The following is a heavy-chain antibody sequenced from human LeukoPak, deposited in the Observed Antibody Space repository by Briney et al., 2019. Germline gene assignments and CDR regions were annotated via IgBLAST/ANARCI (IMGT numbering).Heavy chain of an antibody. CDR2: MNPNSGNT. Sequence: ASVKVSCKASGYTFTSYDINWVRQATGQGLEWMGWMNPNSGNTGYAQKFQGRVTMTRNTSISTAYMELSSLRSEDTAVYYCASGSRKHYGSGSYEGYFDYWGQGTLVTVSS. D-gene: IGHD3-10*01. J-gene: IGHJ4*02. V-gene: IGHV1-8*01. CDR1: GYTFTSYD. CDR3: ASGSRKHYGSGSYEGYFDY.